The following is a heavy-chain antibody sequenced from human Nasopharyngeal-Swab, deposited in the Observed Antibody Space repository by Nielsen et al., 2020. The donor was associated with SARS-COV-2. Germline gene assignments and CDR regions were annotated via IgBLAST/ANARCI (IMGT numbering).Heavy chain of an antibody. CDR3: ARDNSVFRGEAYDI. CDR1: GDFISRGGVF. V-gene: IGHV4-61*08. D-gene: IGHD3-10*01. Sequence: SETLSLTCTVSGDFISRGGVFWNWIRQPPGKGLEWIGHIDDNRMTKYNPSLKGRVTTSVDTSRRLISLKLTSVTTADTAVYYCARDNSVFRGEAYDIWGQGTMVTVSS. CDR2: IDDNRMT. J-gene: IGHJ3*02.